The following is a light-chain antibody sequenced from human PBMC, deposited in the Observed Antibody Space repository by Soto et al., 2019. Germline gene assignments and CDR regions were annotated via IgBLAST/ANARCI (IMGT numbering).Light chain of an antibody. J-gene: IGKJ5*01. CDR1: QSVSRR. CDR3: QQYHNWHPIT. V-gene: IGKV3-15*01. Sequence: EIFLTQSPGTLSLSPGGRATLSCRASQSVSRRLAWYQHRPGQSPRLIISGASMRAYGVPARFSGWGSGTEFTLTISSLQSEDFAVYYRQQYHNWHPITFGQGTRLEIK. CDR2: GAS.